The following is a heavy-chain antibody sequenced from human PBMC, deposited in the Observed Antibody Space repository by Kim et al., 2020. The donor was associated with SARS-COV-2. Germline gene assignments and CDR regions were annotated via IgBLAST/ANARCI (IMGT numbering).Heavy chain of an antibody. Sequence: YYADSVKGRFTFSRDNSKNTLYLQMNSLKTEDTAVYLCVRRNTQNWSHDYWGQGTLVTVSS. CDR3: VRRNTQNWSHDY. J-gene: IGHJ4*02. D-gene: IGHD1-1*01. V-gene: IGHV3-53*01.